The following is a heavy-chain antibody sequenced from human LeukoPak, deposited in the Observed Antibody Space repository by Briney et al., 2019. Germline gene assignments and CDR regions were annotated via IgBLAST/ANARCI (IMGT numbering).Heavy chain of an antibody. CDR2: ISSSGSTI. V-gene: IGHV3-11*04. Sequence: GGSLRLSCAASGFTFSDYYMSWIRQAPGKGLEWVSYISSSGSTIYYADSVKGRFTISRDNAKNSLYLQMNSLRAEDTAVYYCARVIYDYAREAYYYYYMDVWGKGTTVTISS. D-gene: IGHD3-16*01. CDR3: ARVIYDYAREAYYYYYMDV. CDR1: GFTFSDYY. J-gene: IGHJ6*03.